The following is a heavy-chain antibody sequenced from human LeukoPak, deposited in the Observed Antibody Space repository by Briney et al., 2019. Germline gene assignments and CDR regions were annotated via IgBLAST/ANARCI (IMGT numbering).Heavy chain of an antibody. V-gene: IGHV3-64*01. D-gene: IGHD3-10*01. CDR1: GFTFSSYG. CDR3: ARGPHTMVRGVIYFDY. Sequence: PGGSLRLSCAASGFTFSSYGIHWVRQAPGKGLEYVSAISSNGGSTYYANSVKGRFTISRDNSKNTLYLQMGSLRAEDMAVYYCARGPHTMVRGVIYFDYWGQGTLVTVSS. J-gene: IGHJ4*02. CDR2: ISSNGGST.